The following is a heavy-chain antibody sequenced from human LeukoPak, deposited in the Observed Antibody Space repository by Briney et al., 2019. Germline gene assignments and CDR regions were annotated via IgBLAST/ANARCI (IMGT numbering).Heavy chain of an antibody. J-gene: IGHJ6*03. Sequence: ASVKVSCKASGYTFTGYYMHWVRQAPGQGLEWMGWINPNSGGTNYAQKFQGRVTMTRDTSISTAYMELSRLRSDDTAVYYCARAGVGASLRAGDYYYYMDVWGKGTTVTVSS. CDR2: INPNSGGT. D-gene: IGHD1-26*01. CDR1: GYTFTGYY. CDR3: ARAGVGASLRAGDYYYYMDV. V-gene: IGHV1-2*02.